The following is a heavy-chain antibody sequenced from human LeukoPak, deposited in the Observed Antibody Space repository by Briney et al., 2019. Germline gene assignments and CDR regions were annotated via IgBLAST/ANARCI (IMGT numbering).Heavy chain of an antibody. Sequence: PSETLSLTCAVYGGSFSGYYWSWIRQPPGKGLEWIGEINHSGSTNYNPSLKSRVTISVDTSKNQFSLKLSSVTAADTAVYYCARHVKGSTVVTPSAFDVWGQGTMVTVSS. CDR3: ARHVKGSTVVTPSAFDV. V-gene: IGHV4-34*01. CDR2: INHSGST. J-gene: IGHJ3*01. D-gene: IGHD4-23*01. CDR1: GGSFSGYY.